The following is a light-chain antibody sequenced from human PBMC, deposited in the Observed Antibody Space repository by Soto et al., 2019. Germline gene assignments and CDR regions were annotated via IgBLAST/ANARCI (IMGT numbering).Light chain of an antibody. CDR3: SSYTGSSTLV. V-gene: IGLV2-14*01. CDR2: DVS. Sequence: QSVLTQPASVSGSPGQSITISCSGTSSYVGGYNYVSWYQQNPGKAPKVMIYDVSSRPSGVSDRFSGSKSGNTASLTISGLQAEDEGDYYCSSYTGSSTLVFGGGTKVTVL. J-gene: IGLJ2*01. CDR1: SSYVGGYNY.